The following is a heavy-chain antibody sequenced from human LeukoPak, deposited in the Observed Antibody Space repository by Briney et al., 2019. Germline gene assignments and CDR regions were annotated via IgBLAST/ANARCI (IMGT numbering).Heavy chain of an antibody. Sequence: GGSLRLSCAASGFTFSGYWMHWVRQAPGKGLEWVSTISDSGGSTYYADSVKGRFTISRDNSKSTLYLQMNSLRAEDTAVYYCGRYYVMDVWGQGTSVTVSS. CDR3: GRYYVMDV. V-gene: IGHV3-23*01. CDR2: ISDSGGST. J-gene: IGHJ6*02. CDR1: GFTFSGYW.